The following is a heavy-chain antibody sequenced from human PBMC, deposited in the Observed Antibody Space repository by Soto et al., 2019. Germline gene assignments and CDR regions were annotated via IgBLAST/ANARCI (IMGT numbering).Heavy chain of an antibody. CDR1: GDSFTIYW. J-gene: IGHJ6*02. CDR2: IDPSDSYT. V-gene: IGHV5-10-1*01. Sequence: GESLKISCNGSGDSFTIYWSSWVRQMPGKGLEWMGRIDPSDSYTNYSPSFQGHVTISADKSISTAYLQWSSLKASDTAMYYCARSPPAGKRDGMDVWGQGTTVTVSS. CDR3: ARSPPAGKRDGMDV. D-gene: IGHD6-13*01.